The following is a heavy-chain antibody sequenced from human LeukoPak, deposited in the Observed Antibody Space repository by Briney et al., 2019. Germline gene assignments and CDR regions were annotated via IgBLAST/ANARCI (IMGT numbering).Heavy chain of an antibody. CDR1: GFTFSSYA. J-gene: IGHJ6*02. CDR3: AKGVRITMVRGAIEDGMDV. Sequence: GGSLRLSCAASGFTFSSYAMSWVRQAPGKGLEWVSAISGSDGSTYYADSVKGRFTISRDNSKNTLYLQMNSLRAEDTAVYYCAKGVRITMVRGAIEDGMDVWGQGTTVTVSS. CDR2: ISGSDGST. D-gene: IGHD3-10*01. V-gene: IGHV3-23*01.